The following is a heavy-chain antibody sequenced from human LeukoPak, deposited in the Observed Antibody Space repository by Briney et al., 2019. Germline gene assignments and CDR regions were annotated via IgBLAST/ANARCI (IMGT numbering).Heavy chain of an antibody. Sequence: GASVKVSYKASGYTFTSYGISWVRQAPGQGLEWMGWISAYNGNTNYAQKLQGRVTMTTDTSTSTAYMELRSLRSDDTAVYYCARTLWFGELLDYFDYWDQGTLVTVSS. CDR2: ISAYNGNT. CDR1: GYTFTSYG. CDR3: ARTLWFGELLDYFDY. D-gene: IGHD3-10*01. J-gene: IGHJ4*02. V-gene: IGHV1-18*01.